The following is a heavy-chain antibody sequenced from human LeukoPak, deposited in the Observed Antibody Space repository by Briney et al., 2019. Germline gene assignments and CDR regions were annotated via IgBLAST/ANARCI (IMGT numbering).Heavy chain of an antibody. J-gene: IGHJ4*02. CDR3: ARDPGDYYGSGSRGGCHDY. D-gene: IGHD3-10*01. Sequence: GGSLRLSCAASGFTFSSYWMSWVRQAPGKGLEWVANIKQDGSEKYYVDSVKGRFTISRDNAKNSLYLQMNSLRAEDTAVYYCARDPGDYYGSGSRGGCHDYWGQGTLVTVSS. V-gene: IGHV3-7*01. CDR1: GFTFSSYW. CDR2: IKQDGSEK.